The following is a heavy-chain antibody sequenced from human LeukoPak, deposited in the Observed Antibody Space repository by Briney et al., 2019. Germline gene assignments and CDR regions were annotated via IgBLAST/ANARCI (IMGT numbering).Heavy chain of an antibody. J-gene: IGHJ4*02. CDR2: ISSSSSTI. CDR3: AREAYTYGEDFDY. V-gene: IGHV3-48*01. Sequence: GGSLRLSCAASGFTFSSYSMNWVRQAPGKGLEWVSYISSSSSTIYYADSVKGRFTISRENAKNSLYLQMNSLRAEDTAVYYCAREAYTYGEDFDYWGQGTLVTVSS. D-gene: IGHD5-18*01. CDR1: GFTFSSYS.